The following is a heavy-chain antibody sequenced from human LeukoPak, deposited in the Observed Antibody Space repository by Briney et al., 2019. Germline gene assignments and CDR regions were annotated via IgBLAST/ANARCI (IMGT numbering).Heavy chain of an antibody. CDR2: IKQDGSEK. CDR3: ARDRVAGTHDL. V-gene: IGHV3-7*01. D-gene: IGHD6-19*01. CDR1: GFTFSSYW. Sequence: PGGSLRLSCAASGFTFSSYWMSWVRQAPGKGLEWVANIKQDGSEKYYVDSMKGRFTISRDNAKNSLYLQMNSLRAEYTAVYYCARDRVAGTHDLWGQGTLVTVSS. J-gene: IGHJ4*02.